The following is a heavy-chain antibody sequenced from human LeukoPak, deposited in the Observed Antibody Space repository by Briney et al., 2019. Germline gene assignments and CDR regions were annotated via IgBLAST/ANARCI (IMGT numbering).Heavy chain of an antibody. J-gene: IGHJ3*02. D-gene: IGHD6-13*01. CDR1: GFTFSSYE. CDR2: INRSGSTI. V-gene: IGHV3-48*03. CDR3: AKVGWRGIAAAGTTLGAFDI. Sequence: PGGSLRLSCAASGFTFSSYEINWVRQAPGKGLEWVSYINRSGSTIYYADSVKGRFTISRDNAKNSLYLQMNSLRAEDTAVYYCAKVGWRGIAAAGTTLGAFDIWGQGTMVTVSS.